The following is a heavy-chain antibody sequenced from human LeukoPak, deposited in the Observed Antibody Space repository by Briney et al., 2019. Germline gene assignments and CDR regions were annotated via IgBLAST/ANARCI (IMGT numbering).Heavy chain of an antibody. Sequence: GRSLRLSCAASGFTFSSYAMHWVRQAPGKGLEWVAVISYDGSNKYYADSVKGRFTISRDNSKNTLYLQMNSLRAEDTAVYYCAGEQDIVVVVARGLDYWGQGTLVTVSS. V-gene: IGHV3-30*04. CDR3: AGEQDIVVVVARGLDY. J-gene: IGHJ4*02. CDR1: GFTFSSYA. D-gene: IGHD2-15*01. CDR2: ISYDGSNK.